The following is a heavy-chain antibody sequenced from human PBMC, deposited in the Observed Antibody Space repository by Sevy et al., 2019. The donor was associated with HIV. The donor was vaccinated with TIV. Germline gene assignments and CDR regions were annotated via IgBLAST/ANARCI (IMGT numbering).Heavy chain of an antibody. J-gene: IGHJ5*02. CDR2: IKQDGSEK. Sequence: GGSLRLSCAASGFTFSSYWMSWVRQAPGTGLEWVANIKQDGSEKYYVDSVKGRFTISRDNAKNSLYMQMNSLRAEDTAVYYCASQGYSSSWPNWFDPWGQGTLVTVSS. V-gene: IGHV3-7*01. D-gene: IGHD6-13*01. CDR3: ASQGYSSSWPNWFDP. CDR1: GFTFSSYW.